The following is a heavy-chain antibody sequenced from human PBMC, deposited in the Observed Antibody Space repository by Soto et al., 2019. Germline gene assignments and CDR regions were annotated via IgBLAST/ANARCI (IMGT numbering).Heavy chain of an antibody. D-gene: IGHD2-2*01. J-gene: IGHJ4*02. V-gene: IGHV1-69*01. CDR2: IIPIFGTA. Sequence: QVQLVQSGAEVKKPGSSVKVSCKASGGTFSSYAISWVRQAPGQGLEWMGGIIPIFGTANYAQKFQGRVTITADESTSTAYVELSSLRSEDTAVYYCASPGGYCSSTSCSTMYYFDYWGQGTLVTVSS. CDR3: ASPGGYCSSTSCSTMYYFDY. CDR1: GGTFSSYA.